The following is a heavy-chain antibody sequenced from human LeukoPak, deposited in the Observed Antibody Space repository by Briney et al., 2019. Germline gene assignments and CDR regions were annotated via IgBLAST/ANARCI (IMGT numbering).Heavy chain of an antibody. Sequence: ASVKVSCKASGYTFTGYYMHWVRQAPGQGLEWMGWINPNSGGTNYAQKFQGRVTMTRDMSISTAYMELSRQRSDDTAVYYCAKDSDYSNYVPLNWGQGTLVTVSS. V-gene: IGHV1-2*02. D-gene: IGHD4-11*01. CDR3: AKDSDYSNYVPLN. CDR1: GYTFTGYY. CDR2: INPNSGGT. J-gene: IGHJ4*02.